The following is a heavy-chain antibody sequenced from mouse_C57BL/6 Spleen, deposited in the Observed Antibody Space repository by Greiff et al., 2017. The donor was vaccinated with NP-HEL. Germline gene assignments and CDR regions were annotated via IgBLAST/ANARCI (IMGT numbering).Heavy chain of an antibody. CDR1: GFNIKDYY. V-gene: IGHV14-4*01. CDR2: IDPENGDT. CDR3: TTGIYAGGDFDY. Sequence: VQLQQSGAELVKPGASVKLSCTASGFNIKDYYMHWVKQRTEQGLEWIGWIDPENGDTKYAPKFQGKATITADTSSNRAYLQLSSLTSEDTAVYYWTTGIYAGGDFDYWGQGTTVTVSS. D-gene: IGHD1-1*01. J-gene: IGHJ2*01.